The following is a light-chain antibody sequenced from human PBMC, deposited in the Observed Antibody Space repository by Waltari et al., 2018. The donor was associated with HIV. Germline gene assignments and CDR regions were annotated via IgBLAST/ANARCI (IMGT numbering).Light chain of an antibody. Sequence: DIQMTQPPSTLSASIGDTVTLTCRASQDFSRWLAWYQQKPGEVPKLLVYKASLLGSGVPSRFSGSGSGTEFTLTINSLQPSDFATYYCQQYNTYLWTFGQGTKVEI. V-gene: IGKV1-5*03. CDR3: QQYNTYLWT. CDR2: KAS. J-gene: IGKJ1*01. CDR1: QDFSRW.